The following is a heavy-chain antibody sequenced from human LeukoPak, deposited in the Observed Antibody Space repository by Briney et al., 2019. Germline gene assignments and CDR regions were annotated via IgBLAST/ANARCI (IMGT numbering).Heavy chain of an antibody. CDR3: ARLEVIYSSSWHCGAFDI. J-gene: IGHJ3*02. V-gene: IGHV4-39*01. D-gene: IGHD6-13*01. Sequence: PSETLSLTCTVSGGSISSSSYYWGWIRQPPGKGLEWIGSIYYSGSTYYNPSLKSRVTISVDTSKNQFSLKLSSVTAADTAVYYCARLEVIYSSSWHCGAFDIWGQGTMVTVSS. CDR1: GGSISSSSYY. CDR2: IYYSGST.